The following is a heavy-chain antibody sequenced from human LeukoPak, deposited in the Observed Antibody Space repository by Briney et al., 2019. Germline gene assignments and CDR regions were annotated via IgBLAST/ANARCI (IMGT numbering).Heavy chain of an antibody. J-gene: IGHJ5*02. CDR3: ARQGQLSDYSGGS. Sequence: VASLKISCKASGYRFIDHWIGWARQKPGKGLEWMGIIFPAGPDTGYSPSFQGRVTFSADESITTAYLQWNSLKASDTAMYFCARQGQLSDYSGGSWGQGTLVTVSS. CDR1: GYRFIDHW. D-gene: IGHD1-1*01. CDR2: IFPAGPDT. V-gene: IGHV5-51*01.